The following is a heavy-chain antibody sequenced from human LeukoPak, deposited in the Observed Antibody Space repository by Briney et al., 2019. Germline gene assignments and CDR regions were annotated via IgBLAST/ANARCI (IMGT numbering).Heavy chain of an antibody. Sequence: GGSLRLSCAASGFTFSSYAMHWVRQAPGKGLEGVAVISYDGSNKYYADFVKGRFTISRDNSKNTLYLQMNSLRAEDTAVYYCARDLVSDTDYWGQGTLVTVSS. CDR2: ISYDGSNK. CDR1: GFTFSSYA. D-gene: IGHD3-16*01. CDR3: ARDLVSDTDY. J-gene: IGHJ4*02. V-gene: IGHV3-30-3*01.